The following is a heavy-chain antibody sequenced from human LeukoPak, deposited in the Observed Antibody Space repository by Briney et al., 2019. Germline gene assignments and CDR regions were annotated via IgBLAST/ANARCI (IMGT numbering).Heavy chain of an antibody. CDR1: GYTLTELS. D-gene: IGHD3-10*01. V-gene: IGHV1-24*01. J-gene: IGHJ6*02. CDR2: FDPEDGET. Sequence: GASVKVSCKVPGYTLTELSMHWVRQAPGKGLEWMGGFDPEDGETIYAQKFQGRVTMTEDTSTDTAYMELSSLRSEDTAVYYCATQDRGYYYYGMDVWGQGTTVTVSS. CDR3: ATQDRGYYYYGMDV.